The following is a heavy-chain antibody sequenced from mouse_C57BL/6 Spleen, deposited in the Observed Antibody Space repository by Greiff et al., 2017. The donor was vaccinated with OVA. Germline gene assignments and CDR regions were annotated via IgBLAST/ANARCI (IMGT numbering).Heavy chain of an antibody. CDR3: ASYYYGSRGYFDV. V-gene: IGHV1-80*01. Sequence: QVQLQQSGAELVKPGASVKISCKASGYAFSSYWMNWVKQRPGKGLEWIGQIYPGDGDTNDNGKFKGKATLTADKSSSTAYMQLSSLTSEDSAVYFCASYYYGSRGYFDVWGTGTTVTVSS. J-gene: IGHJ1*03. CDR1: GYAFSSYW. CDR2: IYPGDGDT. D-gene: IGHD1-1*01.